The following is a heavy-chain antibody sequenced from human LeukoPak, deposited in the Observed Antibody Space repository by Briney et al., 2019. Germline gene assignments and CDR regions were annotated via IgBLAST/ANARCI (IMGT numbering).Heavy chain of an antibody. CDR1: GLPFRSYW. CDR3: MCWGTDNH. D-gene: IGHD7-27*01. Sequence: PGGSLRLSCTFYGLPFRSYWMIWVRQAPGKGLEWVANINPGGNEIRSVDSVKGRSIISRDNAKNSLDLQMSSLRVEDTAVYYCMCWGTDNHWGQGILVTVSS. J-gene: IGHJ4*02. V-gene: IGHV3-7*01. CDR2: INPGGNEI.